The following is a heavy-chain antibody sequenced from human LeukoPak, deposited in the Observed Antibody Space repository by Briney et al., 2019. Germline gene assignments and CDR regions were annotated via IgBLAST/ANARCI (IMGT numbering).Heavy chain of an antibody. D-gene: IGHD6-13*01. J-gene: IGHJ6*03. CDR2: IWYDGSNK. CDR1: GFTFSSYG. CDR3: AKPRGMAAHHYMDV. Sequence: TGGSLRLSCAASGFTFSSYGMHWVRQAPGKGLEWVAVIWYDGSNKYYADSVKGRFTISRDNSKNTLYLQMNSLRAEDTAVYYCAKPRGMAAHHYMDVWGKGTTVTVSS. V-gene: IGHV3-33*06.